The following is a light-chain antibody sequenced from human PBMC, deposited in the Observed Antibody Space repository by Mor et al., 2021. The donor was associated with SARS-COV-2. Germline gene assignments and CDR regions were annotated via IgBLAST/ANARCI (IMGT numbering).Light chain of an antibody. CDR3: NSRDSSGSHRV. CDR1: TLRNYY. J-gene: IGLJ3*02. CDR2: GKN. V-gene: IGLV3-19*01. Sequence: SVPRPQTVRNTCQGDTLRNYYASWYQQKPGQAPVLVAYGKNNRPSGIPDRFSGSSSGNTASLTITGAQAEDEADYYCNSRDSSGSHRVF.